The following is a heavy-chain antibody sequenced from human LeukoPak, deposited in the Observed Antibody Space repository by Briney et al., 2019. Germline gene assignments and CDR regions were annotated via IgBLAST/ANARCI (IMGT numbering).Heavy chain of an antibody. Sequence: GGSLRLSCAASGFTVSSNYMSWVRQAPGKGLEWVSVIYSGGSTYYADSVKGRFTISRDNSKNTLYLQMNSLRAEDTAVYYWARDMGPSGGSDYWGQGTLVTVSS. D-gene: IGHD2-15*01. CDR2: IYSGGST. V-gene: IGHV3-53*01. CDR3: ARDMGPSGGSDY. CDR1: GFTVSSNY. J-gene: IGHJ4*02.